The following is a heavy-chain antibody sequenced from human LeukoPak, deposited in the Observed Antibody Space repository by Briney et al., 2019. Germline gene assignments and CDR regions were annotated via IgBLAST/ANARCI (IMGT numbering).Heavy chain of an antibody. D-gene: IGHD2-21*01. CDR3: ARRASIVVPFWGAFEI. V-gene: IGHV3-23*01. Sequence: GGSLRLSCAASGFTFNTYVVSWVRQAPGKGLEWVSGISGSGGSTYYVDSVKGRFTISRDNSKNTVFLQMNSLRAEDTAVYYCARRASIVVPFWGAFEIWGQGTMVTVSS. J-gene: IGHJ3*02. CDR2: ISGSGGST. CDR1: GFTFNTYV.